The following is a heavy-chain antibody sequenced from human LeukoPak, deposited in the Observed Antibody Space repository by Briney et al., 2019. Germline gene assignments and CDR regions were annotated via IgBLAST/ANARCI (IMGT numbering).Heavy chain of an antibody. J-gene: IGHJ6*02. V-gene: IGHV3-48*01. Sequence: GGSLRLSCAASGFTFSSYATSWVRQTPGKGLEWVSYISPGTIYYADSVKGRFTISRDNAKNSLYLQMNSLRAEDTAVYYCTRDGRVAYEMDVWGQGTTVTVSS. CDR2: ISPGTI. CDR3: TRDGRVAYEMDV. D-gene: IGHD2-15*01. CDR1: GFTFSSYA.